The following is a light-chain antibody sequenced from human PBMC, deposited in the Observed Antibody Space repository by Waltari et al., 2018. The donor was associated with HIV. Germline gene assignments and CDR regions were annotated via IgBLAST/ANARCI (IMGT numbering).Light chain of an antibody. CDR3: SSYGDSLRVL. CDR1: SSDIGAYYS. Sequence: QSALTQPPSASGSLGQSVTISCTGSSSDIGAYYSVSGFQQHPRSAPQLLLYEVTRRPSTVSDRCSDSRSGSTAFLTVAGLQPDDEATYFCSSYGDSLRVLFGGGTNVTVL. J-gene: IGLJ3*02. CDR2: EVT. V-gene: IGLV2-8*01.